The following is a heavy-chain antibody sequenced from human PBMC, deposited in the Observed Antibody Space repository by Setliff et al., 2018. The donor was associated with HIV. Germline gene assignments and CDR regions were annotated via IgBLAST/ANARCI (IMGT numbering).Heavy chain of an antibody. CDR2: IYYSGSS. CDR1: GGSIVRYY. CDR3: ARDRGSYNFWSGLARGDNWFDP. J-gene: IGHJ5*02. V-gene: IGHV4-59*01. Sequence: SETLSLTCTVSGGSIVRYYWTWIRQPPGKGLEWIGYIYYSGSSNYNPSLKSRVTMSVDTSKNQFSLNLTSVTAADTAVYYCARDRGSYNFWSGLARGDNWFDPWGQGTLVTVSS. D-gene: IGHD3-3*01.